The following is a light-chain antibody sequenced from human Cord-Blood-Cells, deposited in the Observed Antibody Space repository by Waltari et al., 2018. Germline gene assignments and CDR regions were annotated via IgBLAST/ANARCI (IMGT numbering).Light chain of an antibody. V-gene: IGLV2-8*01. J-gene: IGLJ2*01. Sequence: QSALPQPPSPSGSPGQPVTISCTGTTSDVGGYNYVSWYQQHPGKAPKLMIYEVSKRPSGVPDRFSGSKSGNTASLTVSGLQDEDEADYYCSSYAGSNKVFGGGTKLTVL. CDR2: EVS. CDR1: TSDVGGYNY. CDR3: SSYAGSNKV.